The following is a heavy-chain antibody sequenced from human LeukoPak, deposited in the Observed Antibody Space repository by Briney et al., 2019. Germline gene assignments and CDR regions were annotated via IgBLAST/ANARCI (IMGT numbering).Heavy chain of an antibody. CDR3: ARDRSDILTGYAFDY. CDR1: GGSISSYY. CDR2: IYTSGST. V-gene: IGHV4-4*09. D-gene: IGHD3-9*01. Sequence: SETLSLTCTVSGGSISSYYWSWIRQPPGKGLEWIGYIYTSGSTNYNPSLKSRVTMSVDTSKNQFSLKLSSVTAADTAVYYCARDRSDILTGYAFDYWGQRTLVTVSS. J-gene: IGHJ4*02.